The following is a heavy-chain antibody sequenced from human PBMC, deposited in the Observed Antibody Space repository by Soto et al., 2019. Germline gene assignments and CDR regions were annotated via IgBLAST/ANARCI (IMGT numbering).Heavy chain of an antibody. J-gene: IGHJ4*02. CDR3: ARSTGRY. V-gene: IGHV4-30-4*01. CDR2: IYYSGST. CDR1: GGSISSDDYY. Sequence: QVQLQESGPGLVKPSQTLSLTCTVSGGSISSDDYYWSWIRQSPGKGLEWIGYIYYSGSTYYNPSLKSRVAISIDSSKNQFSRKVRSVTAADTAVYYCARSTGRYWGRGTLVTVSS.